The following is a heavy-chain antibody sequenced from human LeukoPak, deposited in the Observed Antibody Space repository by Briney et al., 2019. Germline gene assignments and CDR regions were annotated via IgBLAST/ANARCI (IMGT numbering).Heavy chain of an antibody. CDR3: AKAPVTSCRGAFCYPFDS. CDR2: TSSSDDGK. D-gene: IGHD2-15*01. CDR1: GFSLSSYA. V-gene: IGHV3-23*01. J-gene: IGHJ4*02. Sequence: GGSLRLSCTVSGFSLSSYAMSWVRRAPGKGLEWVSATSSSDDGKYYADSVRGRFTISRDNSRNTMYLQMNSLRAEDAAVYYCAKAPVTSCRGAFCYPFDSWGQGILVTVSS.